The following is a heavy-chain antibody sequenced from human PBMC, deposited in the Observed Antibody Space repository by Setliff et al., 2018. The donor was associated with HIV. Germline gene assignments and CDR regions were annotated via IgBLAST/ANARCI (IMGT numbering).Heavy chain of an antibody. CDR2: IDAYNGDT. Sequence: PSVKVSCKASSYTFTSYGVSWVRQAPGQGLEWLGRIDAYNGDTNYAQNLQDRVTLTTDTSTNTAYMELRNLRSDDTAVYFCARDLGAFSSAWYVTIGDYWGPGTLVTVSS. CDR1: SYTFTSYG. CDR3: ARDLGAFSSAWYVTIGDY. J-gene: IGHJ4*02. D-gene: IGHD6-13*01. V-gene: IGHV1-18*01.